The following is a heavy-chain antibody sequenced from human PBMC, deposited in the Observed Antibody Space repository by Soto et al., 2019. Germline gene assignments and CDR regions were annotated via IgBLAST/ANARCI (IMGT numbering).Heavy chain of an antibody. CDR3: ARGGGYCSGGSCYGPRGWFDP. J-gene: IGHJ5*02. D-gene: IGHD2-15*01. V-gene: IGHV4-34*01. CDR1: GGSFIGYY. CDR2: INHSGST. Sequence: PSETLSLTCAFYGGSFIGYYWSWIRQPPGKGLEWIGEINHSGSTNYNPSLKSRVTISVDTSKNQFSLKLSSVTAADTAVYYCARGGGYCSGGSCYGPRGWFDPWGQGALVTVSS.